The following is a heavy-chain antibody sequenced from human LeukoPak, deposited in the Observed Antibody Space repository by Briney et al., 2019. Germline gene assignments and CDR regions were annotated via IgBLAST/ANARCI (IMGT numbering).Heavy chain of an antibody. D-gene: IGHD3-16*01. Sequence: SETLSLTCTVSGGSISSYYWSWIRQPAGKGLEWIGRIYTSGSTNYNPSLKSRVTMSVDTSKNQFSLKLNSLTTADTAVYYCTRGAGWLIDYWGQGILVTVSS. J-gene: IGHJ4*02. CDR1: GGSISSYY. CDR3: TRGAGWLIDY. V-gene: IGHV4-4*07. CDR2: IYTSGST.